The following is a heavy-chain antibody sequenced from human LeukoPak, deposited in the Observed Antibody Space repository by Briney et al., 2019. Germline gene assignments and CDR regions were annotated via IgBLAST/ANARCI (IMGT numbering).Heavy chain of an antibody. V-gene: IGHV5-51*01. Sequence: GESLKLYCKGSGYRFTSFWIGWVRQMPGKGLEWMGIIYPGDSETRYRPSFQGQVIISADKSIKTAYLQWSSLKASDTAMYYCARWLGFCSSSSCYQPFDYWGQGTLVTVSS. J-gene: IGHJ4*02. D-gene: IGHD2-2*01. CDR1: GYRFTSFW. CDR3: ARWLGFCSSSSCYQPFDY. CDR2: IYPGDSET.